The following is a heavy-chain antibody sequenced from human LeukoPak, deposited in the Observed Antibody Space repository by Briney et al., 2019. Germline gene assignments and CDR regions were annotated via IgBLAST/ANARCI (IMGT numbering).Heavy chain of an antibody. CDR2: VYYSGST. D-gene: IGHD3-22*01. V-gene: IGHV4-59*11. CDR3: ARVFYDSSGYYSYYYYYMDV. J-gene: IGHJ6*03. Sequence: SETLSLTCTVSGGSISSHYWSWIRQPPGKGLEWIGYVYYSGSTNYNPSLKSRVTISVDTSKNQFSLKLSSVTAADTAVYYCARVFYDSSGYYSYYYYYMDVWGKGTTVTVSS. CDR1: GGSISSHY.